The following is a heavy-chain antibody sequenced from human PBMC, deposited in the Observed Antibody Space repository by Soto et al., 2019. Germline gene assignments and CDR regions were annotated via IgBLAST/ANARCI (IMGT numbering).Heavy chain of an antibody. Sequence: SETLSLTCTVSGGSISSGGYYWSWIRQHPGKGLEWIGYIYYSGSTYYNPSLKSRVTISVDTSKNQLSLMLSSVTAADSAVYYCARVGRVTMIGGKLYNWFDPWGQGTLVTVSS. V-gene: IGHV4-31*03. CDR2: IYYSGST. CDR3: ARVGRVTMIGGKLYNWFDP. D-gene: IGHD3-22*01. CDR1: GGSISSGGYY. J-gene: IGHJ5*02.